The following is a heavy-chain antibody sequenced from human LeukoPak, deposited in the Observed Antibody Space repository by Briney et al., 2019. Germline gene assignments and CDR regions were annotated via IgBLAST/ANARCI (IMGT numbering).Heavy chain of an antibody. CDR2: ISVRGGST. Sequence: GGSLRLSCVVSGISLSNYGMTWVRQAPGKRLEWVSYISVRGGSTTYADSVKGRFTISRDTSLNTLYLQLNSLRAEDTAVYFCAKRGVVIRGILVIGYHQEAYHYDFWGQGVLVTVSS. V-gene: IGHV3-23*01. CDR3: AKRGVVIRGILVIGYHQEAYHYDF. J-gene: IGHJ4*02. D-gene: IGHD3-10*01. CDR1: GISLSNYG.